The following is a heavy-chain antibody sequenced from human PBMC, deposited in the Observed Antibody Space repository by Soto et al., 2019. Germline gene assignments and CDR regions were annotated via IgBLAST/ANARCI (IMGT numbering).Heavy chain of an antibody. V-gene: IGHV3-74*01. CDR2: INSDGTST. J-gene: IGHJ6*02. CDR3: ARGRYYGMDV. CDR1: GFTFNTYW. Sequence: EVQLVESGGGLVQPGGSLRLPCAGSGFTFNTYWIHWVRQAPGKGLVWVSCINSDGTSTRYADSVKGRFTISRDNAKNTLYLQMNSLRTADTAVYYCARGRYYGMDVWGQGTTVTVSS.